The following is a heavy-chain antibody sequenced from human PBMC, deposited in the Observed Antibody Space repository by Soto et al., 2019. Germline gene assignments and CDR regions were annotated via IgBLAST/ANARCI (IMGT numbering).Heavy chain of an antibody. V-gene: IGHV1-3*01. J-gene: IGHJ3*02. Sequence: ASVKVSCKASGYTFTSYAMHWVRQAPGQRLEWMGWINAGNGNTKYSQKFQGRVTITRDTSASTAYMELSSLRSEDTAVYYCATGNFGENALDIWGQGTMVTVSS. D-gene: IGHD3-10*01. CDR1: GYTFTSYA. CDR2: INAGNGNT. CDR3: ATGNFGENALDI.